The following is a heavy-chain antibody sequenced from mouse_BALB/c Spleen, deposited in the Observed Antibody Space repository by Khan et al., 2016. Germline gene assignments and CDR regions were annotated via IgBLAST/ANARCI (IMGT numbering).Heavy chain of an antibody. Sequence: EVQLQESGPGLVKPSQSLSLTCTVTGYSITSDYAWNWIRQFPGNKLEWMGYISYSGSTSYNPSLKSRISITRDTSKNQFFLQLNSVTTEDTATYYCVRRGRYDYDDAMDYWGQGTSVTVSS. D-gene: IGHD2-4*01. CDR1: GYSITSDYA. J-gene: IGHJ4*01. CDR2: ISYSGST. V-gene: IGHV3-2*02. CDR3: VRRGRYDYDDAMDY.